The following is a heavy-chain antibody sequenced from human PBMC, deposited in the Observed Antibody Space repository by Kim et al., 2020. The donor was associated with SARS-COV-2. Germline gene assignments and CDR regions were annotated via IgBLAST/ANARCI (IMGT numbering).Heavy chain of an antibody. CDR3: ARTHYYYMDV. CDR2: NT. Sequence: NTNYAQKLQGRVTMTTDTSTSTAYMELRSLRSDDTAVYYCARTHYYYMDVWGKGTTVTVSS. J-gene: IGHJ6*03. V-gene: IGHV1-18*01.